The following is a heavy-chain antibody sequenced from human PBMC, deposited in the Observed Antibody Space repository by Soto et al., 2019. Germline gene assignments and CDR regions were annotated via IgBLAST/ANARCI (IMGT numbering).Heavy chain of an antibody. CDR1: GFTFSSYW. D-gene: IGHD2-2*02. V-gene: IGHV3-7*03. CDR2: IKQDGSEK. J-gene: IGHJ3*02. Sequence: PGGSLRLSCAASGFTFSSYWMSWVRQAPGKGLEWVANIKQDGSEKYYVDSVKGRFTISRDNAKNSLYLQMNSLRAEDTAVYYCASGYCSSTSCYTGAFDIWGQGTMVTVSS. CDR3: ASGYCSSTSCYTGAFDI.